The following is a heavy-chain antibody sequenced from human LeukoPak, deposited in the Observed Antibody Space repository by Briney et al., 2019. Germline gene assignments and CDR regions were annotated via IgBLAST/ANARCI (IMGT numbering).Heavy chain of an antibody. CDR2: INPNSGGT. D-gene: IGHD3-22*01. Sequence: GASVKVSCKASGYTFTGYYMHWVRQAPGQGLEWMGWINPNSGGTNYAQKFQGRVTMTRDTSISTAYMELSRLRSDDTAVYYCARDIGPYYYDSSGWPFDYWGQGTLVTVSS. J-gene: IGHJ4*02. CDR1: GYTFTGYY. V-gene: IGHV1-2*02. CDR3: ARDIGPYYYDSSGWPFDY.